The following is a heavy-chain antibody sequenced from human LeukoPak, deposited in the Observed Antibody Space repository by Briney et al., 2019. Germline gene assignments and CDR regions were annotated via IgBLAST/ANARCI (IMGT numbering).Heavy chain of an antibody. J-gene: IGHJ4*02. CDR1: GGSFSGYY. V-gene: IGHV4-34*01. CDR3: ARALYYDFWSGYYYPSNPFDY. Sequence: PSETLSLTCAVYGGSFSGYYWSWIRQPPGKGLEWIGEINHSGSTNYNPSLKSRVTISVDTSKNQFSLKLSSVTAADTAVYYCARALYYDFWSGYYYPSNPFDYWGQGTLVTVSS. CDR2: INHSGST. D-gene: IGHD3-3*01.